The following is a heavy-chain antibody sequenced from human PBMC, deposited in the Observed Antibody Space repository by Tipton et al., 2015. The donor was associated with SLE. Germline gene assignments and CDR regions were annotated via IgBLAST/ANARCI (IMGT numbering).Heavy chain of an antibody. CDR3: ARGMITGTNYYYMDV. D-gene: IGHD1-7*01. J-gene: IGHJ6*03. V-gene: IGHV3-9*01. CDR2: LSWNSGTK. Sequence: SLRLSCAASGFTFHDYAMHWVRQAPGKGLEWVSGLSWNSGTKGYADSVRGRFTISRDNSKNTLYLQMNSLRAEDTAVYFCARGMITGTNYYYMDVWGRGTTVTVSS. CDR1: GFTFHDYA.